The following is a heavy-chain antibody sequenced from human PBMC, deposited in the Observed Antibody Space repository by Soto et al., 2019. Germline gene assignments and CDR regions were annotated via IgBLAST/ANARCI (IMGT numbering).Heavy chain of an antibody. V-gene: IGHV3-73*02. Sequence: EVQLVESGGGLVQPGGSLKLSCAASGFTFSGSAMYWVRQASGKGLEWVGRIRSKANSYATAYAASVKGRFTISRDDSKNTAYLQMNSLKTEDTAVYYCTRGPGYWGQGTLVTVSS. CDR1: GFTFSGSA. J-gene: IGHJ4*02. CDR2: IRSKANSYAT. CDR3: TRGPGY.